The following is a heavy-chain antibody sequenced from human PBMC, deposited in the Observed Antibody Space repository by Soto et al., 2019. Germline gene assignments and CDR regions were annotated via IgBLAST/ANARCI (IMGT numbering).Heavy chain of an antibody. D-gene: IGHD3-16*01. Sequence: QITLKESGPTLVEPTQTLTLTCTYSGVSLRTPGVGVGWIRQPPGKALEWLGIIYWNDDKRYSPSLKNRFTLPSDISKSQVVLTMTNMDPVDTATYYCAHTWGLPFDYWGQGTRVIVSS. CDR2: IYWNDDK. CDR3: AHTWGLPFDY. J-gene: IGHJ4*02. CDR1: GVSLRTPGVG. V-gene: IGHV2-5*01.